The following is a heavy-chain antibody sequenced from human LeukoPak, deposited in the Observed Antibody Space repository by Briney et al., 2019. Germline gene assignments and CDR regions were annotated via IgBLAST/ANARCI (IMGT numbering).Heavy chain of an antibody. D-gene: IGHD4-17*01. CDR2: ISSTSTTK. CDR3: ARDRSLVDGDYGVWFDA. Sequence: GGSLRLSCIASGFTLSTYTMNWVRQAPGKGLEWVSYISSTSTTKYYADSVKGRFTISRDNSKNSLDLQMNRLTAEDTAVYYCARDRSLVDGDYGVWFDAWGQGSLVTVSS. V-gene: IGHV3-48*04. J-gene: IGHJ5*02. CDR1: GFTLSTYT.